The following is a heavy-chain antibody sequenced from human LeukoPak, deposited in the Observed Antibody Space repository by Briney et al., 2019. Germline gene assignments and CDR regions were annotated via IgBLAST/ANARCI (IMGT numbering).Heavy chain of an antibody. CDR1: GFTFSSYV. Sequence: GGSLRLSCAASGFTFSSYVMHWVRQAPGKGLEWVAFIRYDGSNKDRADSVKGRFTISRDNSKNTLYLQMNSLTAEDTAVYYCAKDDYTSSWYWFDPWGQGTLVTVSS. J-gene: IGHJ5*02. CDR3: AKDDYTSSWYWFDP. CDR2: IRYDGSNK. V-gene: IGHV3-30*02. D-gene: IGHD6-13*01.